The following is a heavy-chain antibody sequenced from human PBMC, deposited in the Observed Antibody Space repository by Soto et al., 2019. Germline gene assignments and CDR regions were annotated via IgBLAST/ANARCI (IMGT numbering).Heavy chain of an antibody. CDR2: SSNSGTFS. CDR3: ARSGDNYNRLDY. D-gene: IGHD1-1*01. Sequence: PGGTLSLSCEGSGFTFRDYYTSWIRQAPGKGLEWISYSSNSGTFSRYADSVKGRFSISRDNTKNLLYLQMNSLRAEDTAVYYCARSGDNYNRLDYWGQGTPVTVSS. V-gene: IGHV3-11*06. J-gene: IGHJ4*02. CDR1: GFTFRDYY.